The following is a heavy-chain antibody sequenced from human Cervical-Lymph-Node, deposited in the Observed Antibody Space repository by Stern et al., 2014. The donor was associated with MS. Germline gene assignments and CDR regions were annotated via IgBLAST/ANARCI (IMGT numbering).Heavy chain of an antibody. D-gene: IGHD2-15*01. V-gene: IGHV1-18*01. CDR2: ISVYNGNT. CDR3: ARGLLGSENAFDI. CDR1: GYTSTSYG. J-gene: IGHJ3*02. Sequence: QVQLVHSGAEVKKPGASVKVSCKASGYTSTSYGISWVRQATGQGLEGLRWISVYNGNTNYAQKLQGRVTMTTDTSTSTAYMELRSLRSDDTAVYYCARGLLGSENAFDIWGQGTMVTVSS.